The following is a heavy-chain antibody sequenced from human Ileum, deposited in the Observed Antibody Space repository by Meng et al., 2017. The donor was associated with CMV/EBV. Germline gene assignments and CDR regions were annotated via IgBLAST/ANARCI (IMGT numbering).Heavy chain of an antibody. CDR3: ARPRVAGTAHFDY. Sequence: ASVKVSCKASGYTFTGYYIHWVRQAPGQGLEWMGWVNPNNGGTNYAQKFQGRVTMTRDTSTSSAYMELNRLTSDDTAVYYCARPRVAGTAHFDYWGQGALVTVSS. J-gene: IGHJ4*02. CDR1: GYTFTGYY. D-gene: IGHD6-19*01. CDR2: VNPNNGGT. V-gene: IGHV1-2*02.